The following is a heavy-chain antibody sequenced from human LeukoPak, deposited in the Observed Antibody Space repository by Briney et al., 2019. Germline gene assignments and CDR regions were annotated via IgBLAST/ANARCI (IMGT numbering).Heavy chain of an antibody. CDR2: ISVSGSNT. D-gene: IGHD3-10*01. V-gene: IGHV3-23*01. J-gene: IGHJ4*02. CDR1: GFTFSSYA. Sequence: GGSLRLSCAASGFTFSSYAMTWVRQAPGKGLEWVSGISVSGSNTYHADSVKGRFTISRDNSKDTLSLQMNSLRAEDTAIYYCADFGSGSYCFDYWGQGTLVTVSS. CDR3: ADFGSGSYCFDY.